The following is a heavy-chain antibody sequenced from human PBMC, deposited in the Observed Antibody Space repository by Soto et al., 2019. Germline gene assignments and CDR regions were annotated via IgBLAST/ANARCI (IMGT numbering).Heavy chain of an antibody. CDR3: EKILTGRPINWFDR. V-gene: IGHV4-59*01. Sequence: QVQLQESGPGLVKPSETLSLTCTVSGGSISSYYWCWIRQPPGKGLECIGYIYYSGSTNYNRSLKSRVSISVDTSKNQFSHKLSSVTAVDTAVYYCEKILTGRPINWFDRWGKGTLVTVSS. J-gene: IGHJ5*02. CDR2: IYYSGST. CDR1: GGSISSYY. D-gene: IGHD3-9*01.